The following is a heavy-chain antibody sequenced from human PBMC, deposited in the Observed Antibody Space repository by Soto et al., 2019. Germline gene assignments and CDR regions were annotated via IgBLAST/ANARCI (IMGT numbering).Heavy chain of an antibody. CDR3: ARGWEPTGDFDY. D-gene: IGHD1-26*01. CDR2: IWYYGSNK. J-gene: IGHJ4*02. Sequence: GGSLRLSCAASGFTFSSYGMHWVRQAPGKGLEWVAVIWYYGSNKYYADSVKGRFTISRDNSKNTLYLQMNSLRAEDTAVYYCARGWEPTGDFDYWGQGTLVTVSS. V-gene: IGHV3-33*01. CDR1: GFTFSSYG.